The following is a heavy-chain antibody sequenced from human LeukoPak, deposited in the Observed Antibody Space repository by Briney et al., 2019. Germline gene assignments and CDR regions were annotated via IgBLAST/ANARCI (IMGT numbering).Heavy chain of an antibody. CDR2: FIPLFGTA. Sequence: GASVKVSCKASGDTFNNYAVNWVRQAPGQGLEWMGAFIPLFGTANYAHNFQGRVTITADGSTSTAYMELTSLKFEDTAVYYCTRGPVGTTHDSWGQGTLVTVSS. J-gene: IGHJ5*01. D-gene: IGHD1-7*01. CDR1: GDTFNNYA. V-gene: IGHV1-69*13. CDR3: TRGPVGTTHDS.